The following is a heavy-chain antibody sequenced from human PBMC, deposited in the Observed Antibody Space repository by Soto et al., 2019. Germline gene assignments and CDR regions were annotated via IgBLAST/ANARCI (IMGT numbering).Heavy chain of an antibody. J-gene: IGHJ4*02. CDR2: IVVGSGNT. V-gene: IGHV1-58*01. Sequence: VKFSCKASGFTFTSSAVQWVRQARGQRLEWIGWIVVGSGNTNYAQKFQERVTITRDMSTSTAYMELSSLRSEDTAVYYCAAAEGGPMAGAYWGQGTLVTVSS. D-gene: IGHD6-19*01. CDR3: AAAEGGPMAGAY. CDR1: GFTFTSSA.